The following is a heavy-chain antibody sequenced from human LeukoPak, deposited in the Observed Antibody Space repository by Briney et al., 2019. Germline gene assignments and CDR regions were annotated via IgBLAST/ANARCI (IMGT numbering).Heavy chain of an antibody. V-gene: IGHV4-59*08. Sequence: SETLSLTCTVSGGSISSYYWSWIRQPPGKGLEWTGYIYYSGSTNYNPSLKSRVTISVDTSKNQFSLKLSSVTAADTAVYYCARSGYDFWSGYYTRDNWFDPWGQGTLVTVSS. D-gene: IGHD3-3*01. CDR2: IYYSGST. J-gene: IGHJ5*02. CDR3: ARSGYDFWSGYYTRDNWFDP. CDR1: GGSISSYY.